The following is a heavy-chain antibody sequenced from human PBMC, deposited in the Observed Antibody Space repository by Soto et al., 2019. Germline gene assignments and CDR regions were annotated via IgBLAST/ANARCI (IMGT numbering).Heavy chain of an antibody. CDR3: AKARGSSTPAPGSY. Sequence: GGSLRLSCAASGFTFSSYAMSWVRQAPGKGLEWVSAISGSGGSTYYADSVKGRFTISRDNSKNTLYLQMNSLRAEDTALYYCAKARGSSTPAPGSYWGQGTLVTVS. J-gene: IGHJ4*02. V-gene: IGHV3-23*01. CDR2: ISGSGGST. D-gene: IGHD2-2*01. CDR1: GFTFSSYA.